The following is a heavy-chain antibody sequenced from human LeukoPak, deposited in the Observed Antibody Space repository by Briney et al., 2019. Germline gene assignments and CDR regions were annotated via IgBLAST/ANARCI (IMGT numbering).Heavy chain of an antibody. Sequence: GASVKVSCKASGYTFTSYGISWVRQAPGQGLEWMGWISAYNGNTNYAQKLQGRVTMTTDTSTSTAYMELRSLRSDDTAVYYCARSERGYSYGYFDYWGQGTLVTVSS. V-gene: IGHV1-18*01. J-gene: IGHJ4*02. CDR3: ARSERGYSYGYFDY. CDR2: ISAYNGNT. CDR1: GYTFTSYG. D-gene: IGHD5-18*01.